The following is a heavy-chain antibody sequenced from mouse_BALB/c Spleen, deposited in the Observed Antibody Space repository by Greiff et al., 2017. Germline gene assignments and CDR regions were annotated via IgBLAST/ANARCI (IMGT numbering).Heavy chain of an antibody. V-gene: IGHV5-6-5*01. CDR1: GFTFSSYG. CDR3: ARSTMITGYSDY. CDR2: ISSGGST. Sequence: EVKLVESGGGLVQPGGSLKLSCAASGFTFSSYGMSWVRQTPDKRLELVASISSGGSTYYPDSVKGRFTISRDNARNILYLQMSSLRSEDTAMYYCARSTMITGYSDYWGQGTTLTVSS. D-gene: IGHD2-4*01. J-gene: IGHJ2*01.